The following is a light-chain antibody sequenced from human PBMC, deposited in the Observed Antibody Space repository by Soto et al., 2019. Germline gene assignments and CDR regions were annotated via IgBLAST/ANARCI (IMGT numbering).Light chain of an antibody. CDR1: NSDIGVYNY. J-gene: IGLJ2*01. Sequence: HSALTQPASVSGSPGQSITISCTGTNSDIGVYNYVSWYQQHPGKAPILLIYEVTHRPSGISSRFSGSKSGNTASLTISGLQTDDEASYFCSSFTTSTVVVFGGGTKLTVL. CDR3: SSFTTSTVVV. CDR2: EVT. V-gene: IGLV2-14*01.